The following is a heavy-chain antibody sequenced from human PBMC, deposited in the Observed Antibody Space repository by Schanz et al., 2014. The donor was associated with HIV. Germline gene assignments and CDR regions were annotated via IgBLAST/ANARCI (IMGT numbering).Heavy chain of an antibody. V-gene: IGHV3-66*02. CDR1: GFTFSNNY. CDR2: IYSGGNT. CDR3: ARDAASHSYGSTMDV. D-gene: IGHD5-18*01. Sequence: EVQLVESGGGLVKPGGSLRLSCAASGFTFSNNYMSWVRQAPGKGLECVSVIYSGGNTYYADSVKGRFTISRDDSKNTVYVQMDSLTAEDTAVYYCARDAASHSYGSTMDVWGQGTTVTVSS. J-gene: IGHJ6*02.